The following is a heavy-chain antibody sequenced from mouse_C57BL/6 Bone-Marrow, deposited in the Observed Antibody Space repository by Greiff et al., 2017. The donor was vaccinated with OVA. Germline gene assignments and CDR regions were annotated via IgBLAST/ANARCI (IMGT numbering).Heavy chain of an antibody. CDR3: ARSGDGFRDWYFDV. CDR1: GYTFTSYW. D-gene: IGHD2-3*01. CDR2: IDPSDSET. J-gene: IGHJ1*03. V-gene: IGHV1-52*01. Sequence: QVQLQQPGAELVRPGSSVKLSCKASGYTFTSYWMHWVKQRPIQGLEWIGNIDPSDSETHYNQKFKDKATLTVDKSSSTAYMQLSSLTSEDSAVYYCARSGDGFRDWYFDVWGTGTTVTVSS.